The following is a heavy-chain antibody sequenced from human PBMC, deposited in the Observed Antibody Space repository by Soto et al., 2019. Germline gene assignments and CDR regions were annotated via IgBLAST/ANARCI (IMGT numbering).Heavy chain of an antibody. J-gene: IGHJ4*02. CDR3: ARIYSAYVWGSYLATYFDY. Sequence: SETLSLTCTVSGGSISSSSYYWGWIRQPPGKGLEWIGSIYYSGSTYYNPSLKSRVTISVDTSKNQFSLKLSSVTAADTAVYYCARIYSAYVWGSYLATYFDYWGQGTLVTVSS. CDR1: GGSISSSSYY. D-gene: IGHD3-16*01. CDR2: IYYSGST. V-gene: IGHV4-39*01.